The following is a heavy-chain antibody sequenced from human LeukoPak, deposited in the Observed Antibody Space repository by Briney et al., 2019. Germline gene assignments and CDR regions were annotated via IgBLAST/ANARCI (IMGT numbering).Heavy chain of an antibody. V-gene: IGHV3-33*01. D-gene: IGHD6-19*01. CDR2: IWYDGSDK. J-gene: IGHJ4*02. Sequence: GRSLRLSCAASGFTSSSYGMHWVRQAPGKGLEWVAVIWYDGSDKYYADSVKGRFTISRDNSKNTLYLQMNSLRAEDTAVYYCARVGYSSGWYYFDYWGQGTLVTVSS. CDR1: GFTSSSYG. CDR3: ARVGYSSGWYYFDY.